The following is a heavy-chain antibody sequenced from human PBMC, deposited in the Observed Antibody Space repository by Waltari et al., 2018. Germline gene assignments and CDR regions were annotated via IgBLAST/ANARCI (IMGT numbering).Heavy chain of an antibody. Sequence: QLQLQESGPGLVKPSETLSLTCSVSGASISSSNYYWGWIGQPPGKGLEWIGSMFNVGRTHYNPSLKSRVTIAVDTSKNQFSLRLNFVTAADTAIYYCARHGYSGGWFDPWGQGTLVTVSS. J-gene: IGHJ5*02. CDR2: MFNVGRT. V-gene: IGHV4-39*01. CDR3: ARHGYSGGWFDP. CDR1: GASISSSNYY. D-gene: IGHD4-17*01.